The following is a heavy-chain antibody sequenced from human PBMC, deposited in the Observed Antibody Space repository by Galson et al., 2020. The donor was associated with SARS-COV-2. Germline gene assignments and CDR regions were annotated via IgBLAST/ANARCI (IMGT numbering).Heavy chain of an antibody. J-gene: IGHJ6*02. CDR1: GFTASSNY. CDR2: IYSGGST. CDR3: ARDQTFHCSGGSCYSSIGMDV. V-gene: IGHV3-53*01. D-gene: IGHD2-15*01. Sequence: METGGSLRLSCAASGFTASSNYMSWVRQAPGKGLEWVSVIYSGGSTYYADSVKGRFTISRDNSKNTLYLQMNSLRAEDTAVYYCARDQTFHCSGGSCYSSIGMDVWGQGTTVTVSS.